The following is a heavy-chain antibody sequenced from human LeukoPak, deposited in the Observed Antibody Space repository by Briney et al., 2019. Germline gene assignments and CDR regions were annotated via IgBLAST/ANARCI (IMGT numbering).Heavy chain of an antibody. CDR2: ISYDGTYK. CDR3: AKDKSMVRELDY. D-gene: IGHD3-10*01. Sequence: GGSLRLSCAASGFTFSSYAIHWVRQAPGQGLEWVAVISYDGTYKYYADSVKGRFTISRDNSKNTLFLQMNSLRAEDTAVYYCAKDKSMVRELDYWGQGNLVTVSS. J-gene: IGHJ4*02. CDR1: GFTFSSYA. V-gene: IGHV3-30*04.